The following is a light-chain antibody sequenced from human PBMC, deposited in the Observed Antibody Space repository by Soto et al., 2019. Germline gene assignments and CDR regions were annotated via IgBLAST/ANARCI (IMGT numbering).Light chain of an antibody. Sequence: QSALTQPASVSGSPGQSITISCTGTSRDVGAYNSVSWYQQHPGQAPKLMIYDVSSRPSGVSNRFSGSKSGNTASLTISGLQDEDEADYYCSSYTGSSTIVVFGGGAQLTVL. CDR2: DVS. J-gene: IGLJ2*01. V-gene: IGLV2-14*01. CDR3: SSYTGSSTIVV. CDR1: SRDVGAYNS.